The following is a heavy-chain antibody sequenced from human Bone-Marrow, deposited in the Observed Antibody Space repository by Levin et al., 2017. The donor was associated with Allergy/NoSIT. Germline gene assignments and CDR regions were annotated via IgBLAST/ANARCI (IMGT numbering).Heavy chain of an antibody. D-gene: IGHD3-10*01. V-gene: IGHV1-2*02. CDR1: GYTFIDYY. J-gene: IGHJ5*02. CDR2: INPNSGGT. CDR3: ARGGVNDWFDP. Sequence: GASVKVSCKASGYTFIDYYIHWVRQAPGQGLEWMGWINPNSGGTNYAQKFQGRVTMTRDTSISTAYMDLSTLTSDDTAMYYCARGGVNDWFDPWGQGTLVTVSS.